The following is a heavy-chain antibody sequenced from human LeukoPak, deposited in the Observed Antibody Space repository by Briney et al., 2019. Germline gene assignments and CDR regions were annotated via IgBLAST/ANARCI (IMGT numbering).Heavy chain of an antibody. D-gene: IGHD2-2*01. CDR1: GFTFRNYA. CDR2: ISGAGYNT. CDR3: AKDLKEGFCSTTSCYGIDS. V-gene: IGHV3-23*01. J-gene: IGHJ4*02. Sequence: GGSLRLSCAGSGFTFRNYAMSWVRQAPGKGLEWVSAISGAGYNTYYADSVKGRFTLSRDNSRNTLFLQMNSLRPEDTALYYCAKDLKEGFCSTTSCYGIDSWGQGTLVTVSS.